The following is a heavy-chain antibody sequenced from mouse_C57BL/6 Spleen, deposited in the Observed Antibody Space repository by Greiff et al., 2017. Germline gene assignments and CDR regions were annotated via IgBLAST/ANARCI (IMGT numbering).Heavy chain of an antibody. CDR1: GFTFSNYW. D-gene: IGHD2-14*01. Sequence: EVKLEESGGGLVQPGGSMKLSCVASGFTFSNYWMNWVRQSPEKGLEWVAQIRLKSDNYATHYAESVKGRFTISRDDSKSSVYLQMNNLRAEDTGIYYCTGGTEDYFDYWGQGTTLTVSS. CDR2: IRLKSDNYAT. CDR3: TGGTEDYFDY. J-gene: IGHJ2*01. V-gene: IGHV6-3*01.